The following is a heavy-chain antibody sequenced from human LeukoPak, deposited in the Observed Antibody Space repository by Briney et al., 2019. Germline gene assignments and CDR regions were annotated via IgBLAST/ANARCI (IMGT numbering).Heavy chain of an antibody. CDR3: ARDSSWGPFDY. Sequence: SGTLSLTCTVSGGSISSYYWSWIRQPPGKGLEWMGYIYYSGSTNYNPSLQSRVPISVDTSKNQFSLKLSSVTAADTAVYYCARDSSWGPFDYWGQGTLVTVSS. V-gene: IGHV4-59*01. CDR1: GGSISSYY. D-gene: IGHD6-13*01. J-gene: IGHJ4*02. CDR2: IYYSGST.